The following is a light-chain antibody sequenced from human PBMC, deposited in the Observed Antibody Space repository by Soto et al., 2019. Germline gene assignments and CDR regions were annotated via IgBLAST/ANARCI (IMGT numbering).Light chain of an antibody. Sequence: EIVLTQSPATLSLSPGERATLSCRASQSVSSYLAWYQQKPGQAPRLLIYDASNRATGTPARFSGSGSGTDFTLTISSLEPEDFATYYCLQDYSYPWTFGQGTKVDI. J-gene: IGKJ1*01. V-gene: IGKV3-11*01. CDR1: QSVSSY. CDR2: DAS. CDR3: LQDYSYPWT.